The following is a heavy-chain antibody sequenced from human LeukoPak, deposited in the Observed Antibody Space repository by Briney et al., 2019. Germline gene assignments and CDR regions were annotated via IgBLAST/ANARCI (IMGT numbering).Heavy chain of an antibody. CDR3: ARGALYGDYLDY. V-gene: IGHV3-21*01. CDR1: GFTFSSYS. CDR2: ISSSSSYI. J-gene: IGHJ4*02. D-gene: IGHD4-17*01. Sequence: PGWSLRLSCAASGFTFSSYSMNWVRQAPGKGLEWVSSISSSSSYIYYADSVKGRFTISRDNAKNSLYLQMNSLRAEDTAVYYCARGALYGDYLDYWGQGTLVTVSS.